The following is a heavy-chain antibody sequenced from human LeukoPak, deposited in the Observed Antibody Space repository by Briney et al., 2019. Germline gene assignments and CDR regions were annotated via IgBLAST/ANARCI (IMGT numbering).Heavy chain of an antibody. J-gene: IGHJ3*02. V-gene: IGHV3-21*01. D-gene: IGHD2-15*01. CDR3: ARAHCSGRGCYQRYDGFDI. CDR2: ISSNSAYI. Sequence: PGGSLRLSWVASGFTFSDYSMNWVRQAPGKGLEWVSSISSNSAYIYYVDSLRGRFTVSRDNAKSSLFLQMNSLRVEDTAVYYCARAHCSGRGCYQRYDGFDIWGQGTVVTVSS. CDR1: GFTFSDYS.